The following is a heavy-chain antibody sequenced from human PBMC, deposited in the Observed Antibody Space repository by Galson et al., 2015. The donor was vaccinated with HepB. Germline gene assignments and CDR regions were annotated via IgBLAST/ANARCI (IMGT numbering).Heavy chain of an antibody. CDR3: AKDRSSSWSFDY. J-gene: IGHJ4*02. D-gene: IGHD6-13*01. Sequence: SLRLSCAVSGFTFRSHGIHWVRQAPGKGLEWVAVISHDGSDKHYADSVKGRFTISRDNSMNTLYLQMNSLRAEDMAVYYCAKDRSSSWSFDYWGQGTLVTVSS. V-gene: IGHV3-30*18. CDR1: GFTFRSHG. CDR2: ISHDGSDK.